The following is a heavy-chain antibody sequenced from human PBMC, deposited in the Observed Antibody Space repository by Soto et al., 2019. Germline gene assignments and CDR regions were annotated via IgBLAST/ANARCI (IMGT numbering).Heavy chain of an antibody. CDR1: GYTLTELS. D-gene: IGHD5-18*01. J-gene: IGHJ4*02. V-gene: IGHV1-24*01. Sequence: ASVKVSCKVSGYTLTELSMHWVRQAPGKGLEWMGGFDPEDGETIYAQKFQGRVTMTEDTSTDTAYMELSSLRSEDTAVYYCATGWGGGAMVTFDYWGQGTLVTVSS. CDR3: ATGWGGGAMVTFDY. CDR2: FDPEDGET.